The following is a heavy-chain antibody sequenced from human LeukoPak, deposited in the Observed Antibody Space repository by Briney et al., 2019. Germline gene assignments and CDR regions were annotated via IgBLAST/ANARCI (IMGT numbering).Heavy chain of an antibody. Sequence: GGSLRLSCAASGLTFSDHYMSWIRQAPGKGLEWVSYISSSSGYTKYADSVKGRFTISRDNAKNSLYLQMNSLRAEDTAVYYCASHGGHDYFDYWGQGTLVTVSS. CDR2: ISSSSGYT. J-gene: IGHJ4*02. CDR3: ASHGGHDYFDY. V-gene: IGHV3-11*06. D-gene: IGHD5-12*01. CDR1: GLTFSDHY.